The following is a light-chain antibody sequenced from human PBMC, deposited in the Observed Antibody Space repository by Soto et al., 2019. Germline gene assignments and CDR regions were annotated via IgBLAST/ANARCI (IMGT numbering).Light chain of an antibody. J-gene: IGKJ4*01. CDR3: LQDNDFPVT. Sequence: AIQMTQSPSSLSASIGDRVTITCRASQAIRSDLGWYQQKPGKAHKVLIYTASTLQTGVPSRFSGSGSGTDFTLTISSLQPEDFATYYWLQDNDFPVTCGGGPKVE. V-gene: IGKV1-6*01. CDR1: QAIRSD. CDR2: TAS.